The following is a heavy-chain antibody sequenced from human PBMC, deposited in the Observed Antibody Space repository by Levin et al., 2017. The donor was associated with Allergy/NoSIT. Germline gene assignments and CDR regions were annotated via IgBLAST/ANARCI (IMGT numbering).Heavy chain of an antibody. CDR1: GFTFSDYY. D-gene: IGHD3-10*01. Sequence: GESLKISCAASGFTFSDYYMSWIRQAPGKGLEWVSYISSSGSTIYYADSVKGRFTISRDNAKNSLYLQMNSLRAEDTAVYYCARDKELLWFGESVNWYFDLWGRGTLVTVSS. CDR2: ISSSGSTI. V-gene: IGHV3-11*01. J-gene: IGHJ2*01. CDR3: ARDKELLWFGESVNWYFDL.